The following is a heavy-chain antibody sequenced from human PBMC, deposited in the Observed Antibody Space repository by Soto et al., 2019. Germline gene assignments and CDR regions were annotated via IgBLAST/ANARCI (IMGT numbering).Heavy chain of an antibody. CDR2: IHYTGST. CDR3: VRVAGGGLFDY. D-gene: IGHD2-15*01. Sequence: ETLSLTCTVSRASINNSYWTWIRQPPGKRLEWIGYIHYTGSTNYNPSLRGRVTMSMDTSKNQFSLKLTSVTAADTAVYYCVRVAGGGLFDYWGPGNLVTSPQ. CDR1: RASINNSY. J-gene: IGHJ4*02. V-gene: IGHV4-59*01.